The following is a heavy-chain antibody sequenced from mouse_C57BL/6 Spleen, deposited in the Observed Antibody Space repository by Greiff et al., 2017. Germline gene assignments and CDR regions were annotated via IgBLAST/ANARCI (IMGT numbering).Heavy chain of an antibody. CDR1: GFTFSDYG. D-gene: IGHD2-3*01. Sequence: EVHLVESGGGLVNPGGSLKLSCAASGFTFSDYGMHWVRQAPEKGLEWVAYISSGSSTIYYADTVKGRFTISRDNAKNTLFLQMTSLRSEDTAMYYCASGWLLRMDYWGQGTSVTVSS. J-gene: IGHJ4*01. V-gene: IGHV5-17*01. CDR3: ASGWLLRMDY. CDR2: ISSGSSTI.